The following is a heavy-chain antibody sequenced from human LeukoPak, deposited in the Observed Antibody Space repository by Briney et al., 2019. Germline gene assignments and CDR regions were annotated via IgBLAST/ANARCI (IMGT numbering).Heavy chain of an antibody. V-gene: IGHV1-2*02. D-gene: IGHD6-13*01. CDR3: ARSGSWYGVYYYYMDV. CDR1: GYTFTSYG. Sequence: GASVKVSCKASGYTFTSYGISWVRQAPGQGLEWMGWINPNSGGTNYAQKFQGRVTMTRDTSISTAYMELSRLRSDDTAVYYCARSGSWYGVYYYYMDVWGKGTTVTVSS. J-gene: IGHJ6*03. CDR2: INPNSGGT.